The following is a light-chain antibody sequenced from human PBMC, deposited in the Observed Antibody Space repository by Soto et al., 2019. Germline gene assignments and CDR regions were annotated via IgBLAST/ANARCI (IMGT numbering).Light chain of an antibody. CDR3: QQYHSTPLA. V-gene: IGKV4-1*01. Sequence: DIVMTQSPDSLAVSLGERATINCRSSQSLLYSLNNKNYLAWYQQKPGQPPKLLFYWASTREPGVPDRVIGSGSGTDFTLTISSLQAEDVAVYYCQQYHSTPLAFGGGTKVQIK. CDR1: QSLLYSLNNKNY. J-gene: IGKJ4*01. CDR2: WAS.